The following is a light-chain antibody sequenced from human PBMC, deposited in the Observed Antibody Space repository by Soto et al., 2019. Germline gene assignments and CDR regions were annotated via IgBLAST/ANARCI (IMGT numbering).Light chain of an antibody. CDR2: DAS. V-gene: IGKV1-5*01. CDR1: QSIDNW. Sequence: DIQMTQSPSFVSASVGDGVTITCRASQSIDNWLAWYQQKPGKAPKLLIYDASTLESGVSSGFSGSGSGTEFTLTISSLRPDDFATYYCQHYDTFPYTFGQGTKLEIK. J-gene: IGKJ2*01. CDR3: QHYDTFPYT.